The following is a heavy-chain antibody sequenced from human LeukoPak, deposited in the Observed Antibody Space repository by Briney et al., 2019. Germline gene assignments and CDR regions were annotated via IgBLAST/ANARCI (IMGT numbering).Heavy chain of an antibody. CDR2: INPNSGGT. V-gene: IGHV1-2*02. CDR3: ARDGRVSRGIVATITF. J-gene: IGHJ4*02. Sequence: GASVKVSCKASGYTFTGYYMHWVRQAPGQGLEWMGWINPNSGGTNYAQKFQGRVTMTRDTSISTAYMELSRLRSDDTAVYYCARDGRVSRGIVATITFWGQGTLVTVSS. D-gene: IGHD5-12*01. CDR1: GYTFTGYY.